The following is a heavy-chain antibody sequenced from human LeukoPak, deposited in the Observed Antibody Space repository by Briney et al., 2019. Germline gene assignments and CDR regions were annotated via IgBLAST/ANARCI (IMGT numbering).Heavy chain of an antibody. CDR2: ISPSSSSI. V-gene: IGHV3-21*01. J-gene: IGHJ6*02. Sequence: GGSLRLSCEASGFTFTTYTMNRVRQAPGKGLEWVSFISPSSSSIYYADSVKGRFTVSRDNAKNSLYLQMNSLRAEDTALYYCARERRNTPMDVWGQGTTVTVSS. CDR1: GFTFTTYT. CDR3: ARERRNTPMDV. D-gene: IGHD5-18*01.